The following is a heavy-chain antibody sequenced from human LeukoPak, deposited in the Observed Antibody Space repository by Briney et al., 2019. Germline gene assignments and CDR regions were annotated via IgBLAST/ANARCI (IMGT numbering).Heavy chain of an antibody. CDR1: GFTFTGYY. Sequence: PGGSLRLSCAASGFTFTGYYMHWVRQAPGQGLEWMGWINPNSGGTNYAQKFQGRVTMTRDTSISTAYMELSRLRSDDTAVYYCARAHSGSRYNWFDPWGQGTLVTVSS. CDR3: ARAHSGSRYNWFDP. V-gene: IGHV1-2*02. J-gene: IGHJ5*02. CDR2: INPNSGGT. D-gene: IGHD1-26*01.